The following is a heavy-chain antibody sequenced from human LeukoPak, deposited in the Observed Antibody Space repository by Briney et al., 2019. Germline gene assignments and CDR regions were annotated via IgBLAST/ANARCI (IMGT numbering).Heavy chain of an antibody. D-gene: IGHD1-26*01. CDR1: GYTFTGYY. CDR3: AVYYSGSPAYFDY. Sequence: GASVKVSCKASGYTFTGYYMHWVRQAPGQGLEWMGWINPNSGGTNYAQKFQERVTITRDMSTNTAYMELSSLRSEDTAMYYCAVYYSGSPAYFDYWGQGTLVTVSS. J-gene: IGHJ4*02. V-gene: IGHV1-2*02. CDR2: INPNSGGT.